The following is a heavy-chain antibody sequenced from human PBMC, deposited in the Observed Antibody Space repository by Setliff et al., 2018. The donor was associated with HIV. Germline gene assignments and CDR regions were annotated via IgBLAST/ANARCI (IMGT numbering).Heavy chain of an antibody. J-gene: IGHJ4*02. CDR2: ISAYSGNR. CDR3: ARTMDYGDYEPLDY. V-gene: IGHV1-18*01. Sequence: ASVKVSCKASGYTLSDYGMTWVRQAPGQGLEWIAWISAYSGNRKFAQKFQGRVTVTRDTSTSTAYMELTSLRSDDTAVYYCARTMDYGDYEPLDYWGQGTLVTVSS. D-gene: IGHD4-17*01. CDR1: GYTLSDYG.